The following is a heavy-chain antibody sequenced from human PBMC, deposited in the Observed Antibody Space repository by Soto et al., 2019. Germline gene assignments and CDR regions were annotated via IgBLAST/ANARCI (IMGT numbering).Heavy chain of an antibody. CDR2: IIPIFGTA. D-gene: IGHD7-27*01. Sequence: QVQLVQSGAEVKKPGSSVKVSCKASGGTFSSYAISWVRQAPGQGLEWMGGIIPIFGTANYAQKFQGRVTITADESASTAYMELSSLRSEDTAVYYCARPLQLTGDFWYFDLWGRGTLVTVSS. CDR3: ARPLQLTGDFWYFDL. CDR1: GGTFSSYA. V-gene: IGHV1-69*12. J-gene: IGHJ2*01.